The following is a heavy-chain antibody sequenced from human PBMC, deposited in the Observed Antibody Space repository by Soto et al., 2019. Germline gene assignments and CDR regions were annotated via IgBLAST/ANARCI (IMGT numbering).Heavy chain of an antibody. CDR3: TTVLGYCSSTSCPGDY. CDR2: IKSKTDGGTT. CDR1: GFTFSNAW. V-gene: IGHV3-15*01. J-gene: IGHJ4*02. D-gene: IGHD2-2*01. Sequence: AGGSLRLSCAASGFTFSNAWMSWVRQAPGKGLEWVGRIKSKTDGGTTDYAAPVKGRFTIPRDDSKNTLYLQMNSLKTEDSAVYYCTTVLGYCSSTSCPGDYWGQGTLVTVSS.